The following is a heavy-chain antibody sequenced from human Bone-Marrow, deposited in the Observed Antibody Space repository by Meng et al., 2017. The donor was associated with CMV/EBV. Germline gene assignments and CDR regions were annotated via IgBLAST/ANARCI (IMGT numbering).Heavy chain of an antibody. Sequence: GGSLRLSCAASGFTFDDYAMHWVRQAPGKGLEWVSGISWNSGSIGYADSVKGRFTISRDNAKNSLYLQMNSLRAEDTAVYYCARLWGVRGYYFDYWGQGTLVTVSS. J-gene: IGHJ4*02. CDR1: GFTFDDYA. CDR2: ISWNSGSI. V-gene: IGHV3-9*01. D-gene: IGHD3-10*01. CDR3: ARLWGVRGYYFDY.